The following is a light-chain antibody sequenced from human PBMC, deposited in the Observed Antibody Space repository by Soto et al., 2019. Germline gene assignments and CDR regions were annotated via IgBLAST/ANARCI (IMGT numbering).Light chain of an antibody. J-gene: IGLJ3*02. V-gene: IGLV1-40*01. CDR2: GNS. Sequence: QAVVTQPPSVSGAPGQRVTISCTGSSSNIGAGYDVHWYQQLPGTAPKLLIYGNSNRPSGVPDRFSGSKSGTSASLAMTGLQAEDEADYYCQSYDSSLSGWVFGGGTQLTVL. CDR3: QSYDSSLSGWV. CDR1: SSNIGAGYD.